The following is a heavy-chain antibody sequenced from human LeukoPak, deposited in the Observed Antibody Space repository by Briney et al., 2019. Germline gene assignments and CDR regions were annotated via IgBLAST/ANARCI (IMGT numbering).Heavy chain of an antibody. J-gene: IGHJ4*02. CDR2: TGPNGAST. CDR3: VKDLTGTWSFDY. V-gene: IGHV3-64D*06. Sequence: GGSLRLSCSTSGFTFSNHFMHWVRQAPGKGLEYVSSTGPNGASTLYADSVKGRFTISRDNSKNALYLQLTSLRLEDTALYYCVKDLTGTWSFDYWGQGTLVTVSS. D-gene: IGHD3-9*01. CDR1: GFTFSNHF.